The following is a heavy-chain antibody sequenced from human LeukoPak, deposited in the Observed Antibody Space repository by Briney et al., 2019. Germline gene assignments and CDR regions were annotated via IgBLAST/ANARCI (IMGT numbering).Heavy chain of an antibody. CDR1: GFTFSSSA. CDR3: ARGRGSYSLDY. Sequence: GGSLRLSCAASGFTFSSSAMSWVRQAPGKGLEWVSAISNNGGYTYYADSVQGRFTISRDNSKSTLCLQMNSLRAEDTAVYNCARGRGSYSLDYWGQGTLATVSS. V-gene: IGHV3-23*01. J-gene: IGHJ4*02. D-gene: IGHD3-10*01. CDR2: ISNNGGYT.